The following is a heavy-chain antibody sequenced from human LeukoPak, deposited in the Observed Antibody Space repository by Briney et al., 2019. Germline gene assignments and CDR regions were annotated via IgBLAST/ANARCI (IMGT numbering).Heavy chain of an antibody. V-gene: IGHV3-7*01. D-gene: IGHD2-2*01. CDR1: GFTFSSYW. J-gene: IGHJ4*02. CDR3: ARGRGYCSSTSCSSPLFDY. CDR2: IKQDGSEK. Sequence: PGGSLRLSCAASGFTFSSYWMSWVRQAPGKGLEWVANIKQDGSEKYYVDSVKGRFTISRDNAKNSLYLQMNSLRAEDTAVYYCARGRGYCSSTSCSSPLFDYWGQGTLVTVSS.